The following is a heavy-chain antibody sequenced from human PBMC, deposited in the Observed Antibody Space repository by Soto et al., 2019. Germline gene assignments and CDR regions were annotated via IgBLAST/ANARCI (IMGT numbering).Heavy chain of an antibody. CDR3: ATQKRGYYGSGSHSYFDY. CDR1: GGSFSGYY. V-gene: IGHV4-34*01. Sequence: ETLCLSCSVYGGSFSGYYWSWIRQPAGKGLEWIGEINHSGSTNYNPSLKSRVTISVDTSKNQFSLKLSSVTAADTAVYYCATQKRGYYGSGSHSYFDYWGQGTLVTVYS. D-gene: IGHD3-10*01. J-gene: IGHJ4*02. CDR2: INHSGST.